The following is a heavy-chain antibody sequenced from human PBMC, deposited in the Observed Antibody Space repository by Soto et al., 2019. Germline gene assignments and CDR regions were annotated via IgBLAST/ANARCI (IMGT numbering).Heavy chain of an antibody. V-gene: IGHV3-53*02. Sequence: EVQLVETGGGLIQPGGSLRLSCAASGLTVSSNYMNWVRQAPGKGLEWVSVLYSGGSTHYAGSVKRRFIISRDNSKNTVYPQMNSLRVEDTAIYYCARDRPGDEGDGFDILGHGTMVTVSS. CDR2: LYSGGST. CDR1: GLTVSSNY. D-gene: IGHD3-10*01. J-gene: IGHJ3*02. CDR3: ARDRPGDEGDGFDI.